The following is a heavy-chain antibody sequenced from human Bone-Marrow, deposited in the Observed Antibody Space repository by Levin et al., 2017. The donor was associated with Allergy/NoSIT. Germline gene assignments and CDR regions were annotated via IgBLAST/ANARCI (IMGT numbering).Heavy chain of an antibody. Sequence: GGSLRLSCAASGFTFKTYAMNWVRQAPGKGLEWISAISGSGVATYYAESVKGRLTISRDNSKNTIYLQMNSLRAEDTAIYYCAKVRRGLDAFDIWGQGTMVTVSS. V-gene: IGHV3-23*01. CDR1: GFTFKTYA. CDR2: ISGSGVAT. D-gene: IGHD3/OR15-3a*01. J-gene: IGHJ3*02. CDR3: AKVRRGLDAFDI.